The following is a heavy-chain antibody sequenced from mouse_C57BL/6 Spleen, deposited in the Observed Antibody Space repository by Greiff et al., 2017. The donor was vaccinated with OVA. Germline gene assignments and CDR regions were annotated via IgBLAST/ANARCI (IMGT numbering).Heavy chain of an antibody. CDR2: INPYNGGT. CDR3: ARGYYGSSYPYWYFDV. V-gene: IGHV1-19*01. CDR1: GYTFTDYY. J-gene: IGHJ1*03. D-gene: IGHD1-1*01. Sequence: EVQLQQSGPVLVKPGASVKMSCKASGYTFTDYYMNWVKQSHGKSLEWIGVINPYNGGTSYNQKFKGKATLTVDKSSSTAYMELNSLTSEDSAVYYCARGYYGSSYPYWYFDVWGTGTTVTVSS.